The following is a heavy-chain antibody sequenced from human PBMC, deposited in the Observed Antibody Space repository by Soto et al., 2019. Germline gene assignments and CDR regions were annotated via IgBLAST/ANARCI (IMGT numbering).Heavy chain of an antibody. V-gene: IGHV4-59*01. D-gene: IGHD5-12*01. CDR3: ARAKATGRPGGMDV. CDR1: GGSISSYY. J-gene: IGHJ6*02. CDR2: IYYSGST. Sequence: SETLSLTCTVSGGSISSYYWSWIRQPPGKGLEWIGYIYYSGSTNYNPSLKSRVTISVDTSKNQFSLKLSSVTAADTAVYYCARAKATGRPGGMDVWGQGTTVTVSS.